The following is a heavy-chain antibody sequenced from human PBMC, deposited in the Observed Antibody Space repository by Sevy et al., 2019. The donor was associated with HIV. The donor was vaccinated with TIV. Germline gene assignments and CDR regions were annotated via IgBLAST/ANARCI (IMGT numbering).Heavy chain of an antibody. CDR2: NIPMYNTP. CDR1: GATISSDV. J-gene: IGHJ4*02. Sequence: ASVKVSCKASGATISSDVISWVRQVPGQGLEWMGGNIPMYNTPSYAQNFQGRVTITADGSTSTVYMDLSSLRSEDTAIYYSARGVTVAGSYFDYWGQGTLVTVSS. D-gene: IGHD6-19*01. V-gene: IGHV1-69*13. CDR3: ARGVTVAGSYFDY.